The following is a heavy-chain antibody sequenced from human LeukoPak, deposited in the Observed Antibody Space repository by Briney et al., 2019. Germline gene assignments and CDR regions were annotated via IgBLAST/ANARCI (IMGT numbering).Heavy chain of an antibody. D-gene: IGHD3-16*02. J-gene: IGHJ4*02. CDR2: ISYDGSNK. V-gene: IGHV3-30-3*01. CDR3: ARADYDYVWGSYRLFDY. CDR1: GFTFSSYA. Sequence: GGSLRLSCAASGFTFSSYAMHWVRQAPGKGLEWVAVISYDGSNKYYADSVKGRSTISRDNSKNTLYLQMNSLRAEDTAVYYCARADYDYVWGSYRLFDYWGQGTLVTVSS.